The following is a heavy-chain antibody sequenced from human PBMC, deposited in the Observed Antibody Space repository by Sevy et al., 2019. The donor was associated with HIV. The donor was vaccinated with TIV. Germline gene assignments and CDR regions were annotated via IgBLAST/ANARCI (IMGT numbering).Heavy chain of an antibody. J-gene: IGHJ4*02. V-gene: IGHV3-30-3*01. Sequence: GGSLRLSCAASGFTFSNYDMHWVRQAPGKGLEWVAVISHDGNYKNYADSVKVRFTISRDDFKNTLYLQMSSLRPEDTAVYFYARLFSGGGDCYYLDYWGQGALVTVSS. CDR3: ARLFSGGGDCYYLDY. CDR2: ISHDGNYK. D-gene: IGHD2-21*02. CDR1: GFTFSNYD.